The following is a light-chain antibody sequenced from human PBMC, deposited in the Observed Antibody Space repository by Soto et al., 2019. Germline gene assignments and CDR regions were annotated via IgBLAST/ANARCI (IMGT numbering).Light chain of an antibody. CDR1: SSDVGGYNY. J-gene: IGLJ1*01. CDR3: SSYTSSSTLYV. V-gene: IGLV2-14*01. Sequence: QSALTQPASVSGSPGQSITISCTGTSSDVGGYNYVCWYKQHPGKAPQLMIYEVTNRPSGVSDRFSGSKSGNTASLTISGLQAEDEADYYCSSYTSSSTLYVFGTGTKVTAL. CDR2: EVT.